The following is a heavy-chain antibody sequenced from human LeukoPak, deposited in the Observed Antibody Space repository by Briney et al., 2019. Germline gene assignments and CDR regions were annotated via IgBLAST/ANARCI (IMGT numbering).Heavy chain of an antibody. V-gene: IGHV1-3*01. CDR1: GCPFTNYA. D-gene: IGHD2-2*01. Sequence: ASVKVSCKASGCPFTNYAYHWVRQAPGQGLEWLGWINAGNDDTKYSQKLQGRVTITGDTSASTAYMELSSLRSEDTAVYYCARGYCSSTSCYMDVWGQGTTVT. J-gene: IGHJ6*02. CDR3: ARGYCSSTSCYMDV. CDR2: INAGNDDT.